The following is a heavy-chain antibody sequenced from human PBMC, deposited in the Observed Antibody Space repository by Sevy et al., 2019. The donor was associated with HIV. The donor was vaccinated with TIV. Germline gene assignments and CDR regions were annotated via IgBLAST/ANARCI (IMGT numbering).Heavy chain of an antibody. V-gene: IGHV4-59*08. D-gene: IGHD6-6*01. CDR1: GGSISSYF. J-gene: IGHJ6*03. Sequence: SETLSLTCTVSGGSISSYFWSWIRRAPGKGLEWIGYIFYSGSTNYNPPPKSRVTIPVDTSNNQLSLKLSSVTAADTAVYYCARLGSSPYYYYYYMDDWGKGTTVTVSS. CDR3: ARLGSSPYYYYYYMDD. CDR2: IFYSGST.